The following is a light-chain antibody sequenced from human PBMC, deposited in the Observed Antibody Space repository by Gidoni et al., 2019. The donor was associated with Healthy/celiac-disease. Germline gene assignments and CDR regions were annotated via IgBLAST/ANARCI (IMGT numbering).Light chain of an antibody. CDR3: QQSYRTPS. V-gene: IGKV1-39*01. CDR1: QSISSY. J-gene: IGKJ2*03. Sequence: DIQITQSPSSLSASVGDRVTITCRASQSISSYLNWYQQKPGKAPKLLLYADSSLLSGVPSRFSGSRSWTDFTLTISSLQPEDFATYYYQQSYRTPSFGQGTKLEIK. CDR2: ADS.